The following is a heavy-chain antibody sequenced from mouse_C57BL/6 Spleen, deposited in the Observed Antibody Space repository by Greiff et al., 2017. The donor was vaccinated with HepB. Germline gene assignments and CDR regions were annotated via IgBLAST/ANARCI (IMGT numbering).Heavy chain of an antibody. Sequence: QVQLQQSGAELAKPGASVKLSCKASGYTFTSYWMHWVKQRPGQGLEWIGYINPSSGYTKYNQKFKDKATLTADKSSSTAYMQLSSLTYEDPAVYYCARYKTTHYNAMDYWGQGTSVTVSS. J-gene: IGHJ4*01. CDR3: ARYKTTHYNAMDY. CDR2: INPSSGYT. V-gene: IGHV1-7*01. CDR1: GYTFTSYW. D-gene: IGHD2-12*01.